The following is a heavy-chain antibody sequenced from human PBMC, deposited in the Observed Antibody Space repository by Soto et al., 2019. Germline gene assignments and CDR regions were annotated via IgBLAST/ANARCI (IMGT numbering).Heavy chain of an antibody. CDR3: ARVISEMIVVVTTFDI. Sequence: ASVKVASTSSGYTFYISGVSGVRQAPGQGLEWMGWISAYNGNTNYAQKLQGRVTMTTDTSTSTAYMELRSLRSDDTAVYYCARVISEMIVVVTTFDIWGQGTMVTVSS. J-gene: IGHJ3*02. CDR2: ISAYNGNT. D-gene: IGHD3-22*01. CDR1: GYTFYISG. V-gene: IGHV1-18*01.